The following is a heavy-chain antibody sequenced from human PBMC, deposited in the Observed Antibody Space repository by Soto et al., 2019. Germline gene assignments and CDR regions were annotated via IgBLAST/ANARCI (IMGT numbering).Heavy chain of an antibody. D-gene: IGHD2-2*01. CDR3: ARATIVLVPAAMVSHWFDP. CDR2: IYYSGST. Sequence: SETLSLTCTVSGGSISSGDYYWSWIRQPPGKGLEWIGYIYYSGSTYYNPSLKSRVTISVDTSKNQFSLKLSSVTAADTAVYYCARATIVLVPAAMVSHWFDPWGQGTLVTVS. CDR1: GGSISSGDYY. J-gene: IGHJ5*02. V-gene: IGHV4-30-4*01.